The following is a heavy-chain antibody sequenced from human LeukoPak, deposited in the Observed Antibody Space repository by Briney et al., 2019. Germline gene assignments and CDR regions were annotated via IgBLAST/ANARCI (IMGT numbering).Heavy chain of an antibody. V-gene: IGHV4-59*01. D-gene: IGHD3-16*01. CDR3: TRDDGGFDS. J-gene: IGHJ4*02. CDR1: GGSISSYY. Sequence: NPSETLSLTCTVSGGSISSYYWSWIRQPPGKGLEWIGYIYYSGSTNYNPSLKSRVTISVDTSKNQFSLKLTSVTTGDTAVYYCTRDDGGFDSWGQGTLVTVSS. CDR2: IYYSGST.